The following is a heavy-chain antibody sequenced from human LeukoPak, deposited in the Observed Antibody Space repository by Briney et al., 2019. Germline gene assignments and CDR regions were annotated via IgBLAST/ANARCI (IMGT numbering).Heavy chain of an antibody. Sequence: SETLSLTCTVSGGSISSYYWSWIRQPPGKGLEWIGYIYYSGSTNYNPSLKSRVTISVDTSKNQFSLKLSSVTAADTAVYYCARVIMYYYDSSGYPYFDYWGQGTLVTVSS. V-gene: IGHV4-59*01. CDR2: IYYSGST. CDR1: GGSISSYY. D-gene: IGHD3-22*01. J-gene: IGHJ4*02. CDR3: ARVIMYYYDSSGYPYFDY.